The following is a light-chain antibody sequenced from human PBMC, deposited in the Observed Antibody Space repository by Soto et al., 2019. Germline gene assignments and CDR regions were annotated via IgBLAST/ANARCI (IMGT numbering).Light chain of an antibody. CDR1: QSVIDNY. CDR3: QQRSNWPYLT. J-gene: IGKJ4*01. V-gene: IGKV3D-20*02. Sequence: EIVLTQSPGTLSLSPGERVTLSCRASQSVIDNYLAWFQQKPGQAPRLLIYRASSRATGIPDRFSGSGSGTDFALTISRLEPDDFAVYYCQQRSNWPYLTFGGGTRV. CDR2: RAS.